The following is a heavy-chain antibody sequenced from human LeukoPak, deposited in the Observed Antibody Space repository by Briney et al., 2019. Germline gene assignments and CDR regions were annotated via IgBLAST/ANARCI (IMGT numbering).Heavy chain of an antibody. CDR3: ARLNYYDSSGYYFYWYFDL. J-gene: IGHJ2*01. CDR2: IYHSGST. Sequence: SETLSLTCTVSGYSISSGYYWGWIRQPPGKGLEWIGSIYHSGSTYYNPSLKSRVTISVDTSKNQFSLKLSSVTAADTAVYYCARLNYYDSSGYYFYWYFDLWGRGTLVTVSS. V-gene: IGHV4-38-2*02. D-gene: IGHD3-22*01. CDR1: GYSISSGYY.